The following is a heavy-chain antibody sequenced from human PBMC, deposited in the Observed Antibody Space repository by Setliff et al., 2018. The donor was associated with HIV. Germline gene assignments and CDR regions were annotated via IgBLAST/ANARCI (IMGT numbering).Heavy chain of an antibody. J-gene: IGHJ4*02. V-gene: IGHV4-59*11. CDR2: IFYTGST. CDR1: GGSISSHY. CDR3: ARDGGEY. Sequence: SETLSLTCTVSGGSISSHYWSWIRQSPGKGLEWIGYIFYTGSTNHNPSLKSRVTMSIDTFKKQFSLRLRSVTAAGTAVYYCARDGGEYWGQGTLVTVSS. D-gene: IGHD3-16*01.